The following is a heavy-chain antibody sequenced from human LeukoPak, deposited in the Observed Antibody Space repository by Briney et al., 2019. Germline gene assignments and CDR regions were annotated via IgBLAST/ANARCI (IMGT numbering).Heavy chain of an antibody. CDR3: ARDTAAAGTDY. CDR1: GFTFSIYE. D-gene: IGHD6-13*01. CDR2: IDTSGTTT. J-gene: IGHJ4*02. V-gene: IGHV3-48*03. Sequence: GGSLRLSCAAYGFTFSIYEMNWVRQAPGKGLEWISYIDTSGTTTYYADSVRGRFTVSRDNTKNSLYLQMNTLRAEDTAVYYCARDTAAAGTDYWGQGTLVTVSS.